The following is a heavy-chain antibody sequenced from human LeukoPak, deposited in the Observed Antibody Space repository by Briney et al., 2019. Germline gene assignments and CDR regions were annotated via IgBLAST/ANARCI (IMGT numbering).Heavy chain of an antibody. D-gene: IGHD1-26*01. V-gene: IGHV3-7*01. Sequence: PGGSLRLSCAASGFTFRTYWMSWVRQAPGKGLEWVANIKQDGSENYYVDSVKGRFTISGDNAKNSLFLQMNSLRAEDTAVYYCARDKLQGATLFDYWGQGTLVTVSS. CDR1: GFTFRTYW. CDR3: ARDKLQGATLFDY. CDR2: IKQDGSEN. J-gene: IGHJ4*02.